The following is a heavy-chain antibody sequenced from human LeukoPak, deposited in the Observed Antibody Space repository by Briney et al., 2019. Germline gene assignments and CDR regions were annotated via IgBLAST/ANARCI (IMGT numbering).Heavy chain of an antibody. CDR3: ARGLMVFMATITDYFDY. V-gene: IGHV1-8*01. CDR1: RGTFTSYD. J-gene: IGHJ4*02. Sequence: WASVKVSCKASRGTFTSYDINWVRQATGQGLEWMGWMNPNSGNTGYAQKFQGRVTMTRNTSISTAYMELSSLRSGDTAVYYCARGLMVFMATITDYFDYWGQGTLVTVSS. D-gene: IGHD5-24*01. CDR2: MNPNSGNT.